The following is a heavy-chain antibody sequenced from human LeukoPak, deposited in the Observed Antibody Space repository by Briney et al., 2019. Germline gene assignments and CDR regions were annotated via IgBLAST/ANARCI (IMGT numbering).Heavy chain of an antibody. CDR1: GGSISSASYY. V-gene: IGHV4-39*01. CDR2: IYYSGST. J-gene: IGHJ4*02. Sequence: PSETLSLTCTVSGGSISSASYYWGWIRQPPGKGLEWIGSIYYSGSTYYNPSLKSRVTISVNMSKNQFSLKLSSVTAADTAVYYCARQFGGYNSYYFDYWGQGTLVTVSS. D-gene: IGHD5-24*01. CDR3: ARQFGGYNSYYFDY.